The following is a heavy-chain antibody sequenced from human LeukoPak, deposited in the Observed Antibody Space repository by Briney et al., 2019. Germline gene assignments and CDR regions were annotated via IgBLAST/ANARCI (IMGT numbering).Heavy chain of an antibody. D-gene: IGHD1-26*01. CDR3: ARGRDLLPTPDFDY. J-gene: IGHJ4*02. V-gene: IGHV3-53*01. CDR1: GFTVSSSY. CDR2: IYSGGSK. Sequence: GGSLRLSCAASGFTVSSSYMSWVRQAPGKGLEWVSVIYSGGSKYYADSVKGRFTISRDNSKNTLYLQMNSLRAEDTAVYYCARGRDLLPTPDFDYWGQGTLVTASS.